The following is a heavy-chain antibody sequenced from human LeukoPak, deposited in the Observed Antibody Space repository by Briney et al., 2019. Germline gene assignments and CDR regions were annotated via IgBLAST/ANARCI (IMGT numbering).Heavy chain of an antibody. J-gene: IGHJ6*02. D-gene: IGHD5-12*01. Sequence: PGGSLRLSCAASGFTASSNYMSWVRQAPGKGLEWVAVIWYDGSNKYYADSVKGRFTISRDNSKNTLYLQMNSLRAEDTAVYYCARDSYSGYDHYYYYGMDVWGQGTTVTVSS. CDR2: IWYDGSNK. CDR3: ARDSYSGYDHYYYYGMDV. V-gene: IGHV3-33*08. CDR1: GFTASSNY.